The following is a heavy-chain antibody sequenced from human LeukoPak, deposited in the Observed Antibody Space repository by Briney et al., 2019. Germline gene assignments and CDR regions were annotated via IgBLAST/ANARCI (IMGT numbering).Heavy chain of an antibody. Sequence: GGSLRLSCAASGFTFSTYAMNWVRQAPGKGLEWVSTISGGGGSTFYADSVKGRFTISRDNSKNTLYLQMNSLRAEDTAVYYCAKGRGWLQFFDYWGQGTLVTVSS. CDR3: AKGRGWLQFFDY. V-gene: IGHV3-23*01. D-gene: IGHD5-24*01. J-gene: IGHJ4*02. CDR2: ISGGGGST. CDR1: GFTFSTYA.